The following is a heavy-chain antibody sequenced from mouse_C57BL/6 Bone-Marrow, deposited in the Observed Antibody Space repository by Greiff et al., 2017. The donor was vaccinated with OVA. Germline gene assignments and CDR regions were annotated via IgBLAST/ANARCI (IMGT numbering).Heavy chain of an antibody. CDR2: INPNNGGT. Sequence: EVQLQQSGPELVKPGASVKIPCKASGYTFTDYNMDWVKQSHGKSLEWIGDINPNNGGTIYNQKFKGKATLTVDKSSSTAYMELRSLTSEDTAVYYCARRTDYYGSSDWGQGTLVTVSA. D-gene: IGHD1-1*01. CDR1: GYTFTDYN. V-gene: IGHV1-18*01. CDR3: ARRTDYYGSSD. J-gene: IGHJ3*01.